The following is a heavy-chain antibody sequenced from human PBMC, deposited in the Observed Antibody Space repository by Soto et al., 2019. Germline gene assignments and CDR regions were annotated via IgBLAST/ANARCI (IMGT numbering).Heavy chain of an antibody. J-gene: IGHJ4*02. CDR2: ISYDGSDK. CDR1: GFTFSSSG. CDR3: AKDNPTIAY. V-gene: IGHV3-30*18. D-gene: IGHD1-1*01. Sequence: QVQLVESGGGVVQPGRSLRLSCAVSGFTFSSSGMHWVRQAPGKGLEWVAIISYDGSDKYYADSVKGRFTISRDNSKNTLFLQMNSLRPEDTAVYYCAKDNPTIAYWGQGTLVTVSS.